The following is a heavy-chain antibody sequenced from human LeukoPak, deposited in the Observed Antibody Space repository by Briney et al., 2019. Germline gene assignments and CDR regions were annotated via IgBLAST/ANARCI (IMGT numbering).Heavy chain of an antibody. D-gene: IGHD6-6*01. J-gene: IGHJ2*01. CDR2: IGDSGGST. Sequence: GGSLRLSCAASGFTVSSNYMSWVRQAPGKGLEWVSVIGDSGGSTYCADSVKGRFTISRDNSKNTLYLQTNSLRAEDTAVYYCAKGGIMQSSSPGLQYFDLWGRGTPVSVSS. V-gene: IGHV3-23*01. CDR3: AKGGIMQSSSPGLQYFDL. CDR1: GFTVSSNY.